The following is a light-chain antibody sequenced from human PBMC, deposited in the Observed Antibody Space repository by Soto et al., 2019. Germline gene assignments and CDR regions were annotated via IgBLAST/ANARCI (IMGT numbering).Light chain of an antibody. CDR1: QSVSSSY. CDR3: QQRSSWPAT. Sequence: EIVLTQSPGTLSLSPGERATLSCRASQSVSSSYLAWYQQKPGQAPRLLIYGASSRATGIPDRFSGSGSGTDFTLTISRLEPEDFAVYFCQQRSSWPATFGGGTKVDI. CDR2: GAS. V-gene: IGKV3D-20*02. J-gene: IGKJ4*01.